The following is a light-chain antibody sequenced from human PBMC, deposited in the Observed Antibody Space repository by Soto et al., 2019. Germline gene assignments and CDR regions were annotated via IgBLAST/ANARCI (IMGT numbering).Light chain of an antibody. CDR1: SSDVGGYNY. CDR2: DVS. V-gene: IGLV2-14*01. J-gene: IGLJ1*01. CDR3: SSYTSSITHV. Sequence: QSALAQPASVSGSPGQSITISCTGTSSDVGGYNYVSWHQQHPGKAPKLLIYDVSSRPSGVSNRFSASKSGNTASLTISGLQAEDEADYYCSSYTSSITHVFGTGTKSPS.